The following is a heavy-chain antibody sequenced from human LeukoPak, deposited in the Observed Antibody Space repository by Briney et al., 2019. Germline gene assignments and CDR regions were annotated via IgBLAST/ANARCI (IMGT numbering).Heavy chain of an antibody. CDR2: INHSGST. J-gene: IGHJ5*02. D-gene: IGHD6-13*01. V-gene: IGHV4-34*01. CDR1: GGSFSGYY. CDR3: ARGGHYSSSWYWLRIDSWFDP. Sequence: SETLSLTCAVYGGSFSGYYWSWIRQPPGRGLEWIGEINHSGSTNYNPSLKSRVTISVDTSKDQFSLKLSSVTAADTAVYYCARGGHYSSSWYWLRIDSWFDPWGQGTLVTVSS.